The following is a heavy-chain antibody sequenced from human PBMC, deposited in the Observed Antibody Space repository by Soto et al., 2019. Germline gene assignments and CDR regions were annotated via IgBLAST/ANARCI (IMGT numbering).Heavy chain of an antibody. D-gene: IGHD3-16*01. V-gene: IGHV3-7*01. CDR1: GFTFSSDW. Sequence: GGSLRLSCAASGFTFSSDWMSWVRQAPGKGLEWVANIKQDGSEKYYVDSVKGRFTISRDNAKNSLYLQMNSLRAEDTAVYYCARDPDNLGGWFDPWGQGTLVTVSS. J-gene: IGHJ5*02. CDR3: ARDPDNLGGWFDP. CDR2: IKQDGSEK.